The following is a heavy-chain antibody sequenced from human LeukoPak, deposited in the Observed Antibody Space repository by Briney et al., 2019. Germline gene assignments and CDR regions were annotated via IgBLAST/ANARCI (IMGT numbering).Heavy chain of an antibody. Sequence: PGGSLRLSCAASGFTFSSYWMSWVRQAPGKGVEWVASIKQEGSEKYYVDSVKGRFTISRDNAKKSLFLQMNSLRAEDTAVYYCARDSGIAPAGYYHYYGMDVWGQGTTVTVSS. CDR1: GFTFSSYW. D-gene: IGHD6-13*01. CDR3: ARDSGIAPAGYYHYYGMDV. J-gene: IGHJ6*02. CDR2: IKQEGSEK. V-gene: IGHV3-7*01.